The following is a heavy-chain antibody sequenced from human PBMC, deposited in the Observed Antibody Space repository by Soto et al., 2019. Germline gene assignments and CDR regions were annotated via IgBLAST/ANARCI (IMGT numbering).Heavy chain of an antibody. J-gene: IGHJ4*02. V-gene: IGHV3-66*01. D-gene: IGHD6-6*01. CDR1: GFTVSSHY. CDR2: LYSGGGT. Sequence: GGSLRLSCAASGFTVSSHYMNWVRQVPGKGLEWVAVLYSGGGTDYADSVKGRFTISRDNSKNTLYLQMNSLRAEDTAVYYCAISTIVGRNCFEYWGQGTRVTVSS. CDR3: AISTIVGRNCFEY.